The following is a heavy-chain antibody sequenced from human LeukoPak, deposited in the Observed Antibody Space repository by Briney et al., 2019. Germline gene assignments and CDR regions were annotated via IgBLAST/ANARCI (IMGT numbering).Heavy chain of an antibody. D-gene: IGHD3-22*01. V-gene: IGHV3-7*01. J-gene: IGHJ4*02. Sequence: GGSLRLSCAAYGFPLGTFWMSWVRQAPGKGLEWVAIIKYDGSEKYYVDSVRGRFTISRDNAKNSLYLQVNSLRAEDTAVYYCARDSYYFDSSGPFDYWGQGTLVTVSS. CDR3: ARDSYYFDSSGPFDY. CDR1: GFPLGTFW. CDR2: IKYDGSEK.